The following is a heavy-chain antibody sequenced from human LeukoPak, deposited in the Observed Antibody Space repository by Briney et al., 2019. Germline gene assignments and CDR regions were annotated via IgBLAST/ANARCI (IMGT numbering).Heavy chain of an antibody. CDR3: ARFSSSNWYYFDY. CDR1: GYTFTGYD. Sequence: ASVKVSCKASGYTFTGYDINWVRQATGQGLEWMGWMDPNSGNTGYAQKFQDRVTMTRNTSISTAYMELSSLRSEDTAVYYCARFSSSNWYYFDYWAREPWSPSPQ. CDR2: MDPNSGNT. D-gene: IGHD6-13*01. J-gene: IGHJ4*02. V-gene: IGHV1-8*01.